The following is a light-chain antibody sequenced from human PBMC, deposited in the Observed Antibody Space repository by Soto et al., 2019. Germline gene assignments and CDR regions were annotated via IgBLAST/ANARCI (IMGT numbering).Light chain of an antibody. CDR1: SSDVGGYKY. Sequence: QSALTQPPSASGSPGQSVTISCTGTSSDVGGYKYVSWYQQHPGKAPKLMIFEVNKRPSGVPDRFSGSKSGNTASLTVSGLQHEDEADYYCSSYAGINNLGVFGTGTKLTVL. V-gene: IGLV2-8*01. CDR2: EVN. J-gene: IGLJ1*01. CDR3: SSYAGINNLGV.